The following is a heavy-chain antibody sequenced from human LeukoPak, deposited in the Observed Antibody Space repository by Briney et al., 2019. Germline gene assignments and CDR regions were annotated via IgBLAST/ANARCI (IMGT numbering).Heavy chain of an antibody. CDR2: IYYSGST. D-gene: IGHD3-9*01. J-gene: IGHJ5*02. CDR3: ARESEGLRYFDWLLYGNWFDP. Sequence: SETLSLTCTVSGGSISSYYWSWIRQPPGKGLEWIGYIYYSGSTNYNPSLKSRVTISVDTSKNQFSLKLSSVTAADTAVYYCARESEGLRYFDWLLYGNWFDPWGQGTLVTVSS. CDR1: GGSISSYY. V-gene: IGHV4-59*12.